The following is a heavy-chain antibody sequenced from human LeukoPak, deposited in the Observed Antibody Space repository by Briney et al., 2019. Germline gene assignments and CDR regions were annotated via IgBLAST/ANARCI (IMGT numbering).Heavy chain of an antibody. CDR2: IIPILGIA. J-gene: IGHJ5*02. CDR3: AGCYCSSTSCYNWFDP. Sequence: SSVKVSCKAFGGTFSSYTISWVRQAPGQGLEWMGRIIPILGIANYAQKFQGRVTITADKSTSTAYMELSSLRSEDTAVYYCAGCYCSSTSCYNWFDPWGQGTLVTVSS. D-gene: IGHD2-2*01. V-gene: IGHV1-69*02. CDR1: GGTFSSYT.